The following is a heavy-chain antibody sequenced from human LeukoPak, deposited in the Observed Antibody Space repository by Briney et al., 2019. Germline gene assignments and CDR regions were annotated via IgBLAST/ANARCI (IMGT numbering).Heavy chain of an antibody. CDR3: AREVEEYSSSVVFDY. CDR1: GGSISSYY. J-gene: IGHJ4*02. V-gene: IGHV4-59*01. D-gene: IGHD6-6*01. CDR2: IYYSGST. Sequence: SETLSLTCTVSGGSISSYYWSWIRQPPGKGLEWIGYIYYSGSTNYNPSLKSRVTISVDTSKNQFSLKLSSVTAADTAVYYCAREVEEYSSSVVFDYWGQGTLVTVSS.